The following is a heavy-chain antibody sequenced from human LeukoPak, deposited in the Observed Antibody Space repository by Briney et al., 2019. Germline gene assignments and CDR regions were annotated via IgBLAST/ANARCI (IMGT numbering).Heavy chain of an antibody. V-gene: IGHV4-61*01. CDR2: IYYSGST. CDR3: ARFTTYYYDSSGYPTYFDY. D-gene: IGHD3-22*01. J-gene: IGHJ4*02. CDR1: GVSVSSGSYY. Sequence: SETLSLTCTVSGVSVSSGSYYWSRIRQPPGKGLEWIGYIYYSGSTNYNPSLKSRVTISVDTSKNQFSLKLSSVTAADTAVYYCARFTTYYYDSSGYPTYFDYWGQGTLVTVSS.